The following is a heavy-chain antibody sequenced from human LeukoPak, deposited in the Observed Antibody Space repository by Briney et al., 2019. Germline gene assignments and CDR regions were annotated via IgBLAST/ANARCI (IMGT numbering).Heavy chain of an antibody. D-gene: IGHD6-19*01. CDR3: ATPEKQWHIFDY. CDR2: ISFDGSNK. J-gene: IGHJ4*02. Sequence: GRSLRLPCAASGFTFSSYAMHWVRQAPGKGLEWVAVISFDGSNKYYADSVKGRFTISRDNSKNTLYLQMNSLRAEDTAVYYCATPEKQWHIFDYWGQGTLVTVSS. V-gene: IGHV3-30*04. CDR1: GFTFSSYA.